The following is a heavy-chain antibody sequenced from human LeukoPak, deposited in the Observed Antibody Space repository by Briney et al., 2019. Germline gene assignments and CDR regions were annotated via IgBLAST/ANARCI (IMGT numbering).Heavy chain of an antibody. D-gene: IGHD3-9*01. CDR3: ARAYYDILTGYYGWFDP. J-gene: IGHJ5*02. CDR2: VNPNSGGT. CDR1: GYTFTDYY. V-gene: IGHV1-2*02. Sequence: RASVKVSCKASGYTFTDYYMHWVRLAPGQGLEGMGWVNPNSGGTNYAQKFQGRVTMTRDTSISTAYMELSRLRSDDTAVYYCARAYYDILTGYYGWFDPWGQGTLVTVSS.